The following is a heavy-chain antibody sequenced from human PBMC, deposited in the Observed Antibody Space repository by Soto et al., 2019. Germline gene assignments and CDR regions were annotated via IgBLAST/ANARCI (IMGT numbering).Heavy chain of an antibody. J-gene: IGHJ4*02. D-gene: IGHD2-15*01. CDR1: GFTFSTYS. Sequence: GGSLRLSCAVSGFTFSTYSMNWFRQAPGKGLEWVSYISSSSGSIYYADSAKGRFTISRDNAKNSLYLQMNSLRADDTAVYYCARRGYCSGGSCPLLPYYFDYWGQGALVTVSS. CDR3: ARRGYCSGGSCPLLPYYFDY. V-gene: IGHV3-48*01. CDR2: ISSSSGSI.